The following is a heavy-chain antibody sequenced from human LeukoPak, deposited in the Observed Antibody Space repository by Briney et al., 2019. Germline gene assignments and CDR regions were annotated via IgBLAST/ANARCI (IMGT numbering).Heavy chain of an antibody. V-gene: IGHV1-2*02. CDR3: AREDAGVRDAFDI. J-gene: IGHJ3*02. D-gene: IGHD2-8*01. Sequence: GASVKVSCKTSGYTFTVKFLHWVRQAPGQGLEWMGWINPNSGGTNYAQKFQGRVTMTRDTSISTAYMELSRLRSDDTAVYYCAREDAGVRDAFDIWGQGTMVTVSS. CDR2: INPNSGGT. CDR1: GYTFTVKF.